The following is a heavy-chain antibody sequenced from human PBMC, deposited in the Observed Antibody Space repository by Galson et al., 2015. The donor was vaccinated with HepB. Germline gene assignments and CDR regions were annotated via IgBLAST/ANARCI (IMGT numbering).Heavy chain of an antibody. CDR2: IIPIFGTA. J-gene: IGHJ5*02. D-gene: IGHD2-2*01. V-gene: IGHV1-69*13. CDR3: AFEIPAAMRRPFDP. CDR1: GGTFSSYA. Sequence: SVKVSCKASGGTFSSYAISWVRQAPGQGLEWMGGIIPIFGTANYAQKFQGRVTITADESTSTAYMELSSLRSEDTAVYYCAFEIPAAMRRPFDPWGQGTLVNVSS.